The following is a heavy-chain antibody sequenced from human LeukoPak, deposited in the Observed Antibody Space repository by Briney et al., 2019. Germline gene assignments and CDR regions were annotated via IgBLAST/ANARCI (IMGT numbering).Heavy chain of an antibody. V-gene: IGHV3-7*01. CDR2: IKQDGSEK. J-gene: IGHJ4*02. Sequence: GGSLRLSCAASGFTFSSYWMSWVRQAPGKGLEWVANIKQDGSEKYYVDSVKGRFTISRDNAKNSLYLQMNSLRAEDTAVYYCARDSIAVAGRGGFDYWGQGTLVTVSS. D-gene: IGHD6-19*01. CDR1: GFTFSSYW. CDR3: ARDSIAVAGRGGFDY.